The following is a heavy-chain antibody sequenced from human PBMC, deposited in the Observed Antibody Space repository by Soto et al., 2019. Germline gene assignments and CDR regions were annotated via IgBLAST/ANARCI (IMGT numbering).Heavy chain of an antibody. D-gene: IGHD5-18*01. Sequence: SETLSLTCTVSGCSISSGDYYWSWIRQPSGKGLEWIGYIYYSGSTYYNPSLKSRVTISVDTSKNQFSLKLSSVTAADTAVYYCARATTAMATDYRGQGALVTVSS. V-gene: IGHV4-30-4*02. CDR2: IYYSGST. CDR1: GCSISSGDYY. CDR3: ARATTAMATDY. J-gene: IGHJ4*02.